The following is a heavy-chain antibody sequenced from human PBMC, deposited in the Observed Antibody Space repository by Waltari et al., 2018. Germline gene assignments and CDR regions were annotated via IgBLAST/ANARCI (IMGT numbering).Heavy chain of an antibody. CDR3: ARGTYYYDSSGYPWHRKYYFDY. J-gene: IGHJ4*02. V-gene: IGHV4-34*01. Sequence: QVQLQQWGAGLLKPSETLSLTCAVYGGSFSGYYWSWIRQPPGKGLEWIGEINHSGSTNYNPSLKRRVTISVDTSKNQFSLKLSSVTAADTAVYYCARGTYYYDSSGYPWHRKYYFDYWGQGTLVTVSS. CDR2: INHSGST. D-gene: IGHD3-22*01. CDR1: GGSFSGYY.